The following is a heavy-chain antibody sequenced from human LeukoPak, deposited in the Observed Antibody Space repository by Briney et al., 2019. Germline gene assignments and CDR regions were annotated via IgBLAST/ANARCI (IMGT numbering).Heavy chain of an antibody. CDR1: GFTFNTYW. Sequence: QPGGSLRLSCAASGFTFNTYWMHWVRQVPGKGLLWVSPINPDGTVTTYADSVKGRFTISRDNAKNTLYLQMNSLRAEDTAVYYCVRDSPSGFFDLWGRGTLVTVSS. D-gene: IGHD6-19*01. V-gene: IGHV3-74*01. J-gene: IGHJ2*01. CDR2: INPDGTVT. CDR3: VRDSPSGFFDL.